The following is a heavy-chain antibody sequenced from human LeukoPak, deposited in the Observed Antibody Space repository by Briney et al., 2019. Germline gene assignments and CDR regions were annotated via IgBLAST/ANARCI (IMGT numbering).Heavy chain of an antibody. V-gene: IGHV3-30*03. CDR3: AGETTVTATIDY. D-gene: IGHD4-17*01. J-gene: IGHJ4*02. CDR2: ISYDGTNK. Sequence: PGGSLRLSCAASGFTFSSYGMHWVRQALGRGLEWVAVISYDGTNKYYADSVKGRFTFSRDNSKNTLYLQMNSLRAEDTAVYYCAGETTVTATIDYWGQGTLVTVSS. CDR1: GFTFSSYG.